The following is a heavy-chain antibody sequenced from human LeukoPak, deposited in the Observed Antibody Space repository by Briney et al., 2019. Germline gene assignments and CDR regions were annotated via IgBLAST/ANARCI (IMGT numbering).Heavy chain of an antibody. CDR1: GGSFSGYY. J-gene: IGHJ5*02. V-gene: IGHV4-34*01. D-gene: IGHD3-3*01. CDR2: INHSGST. Sequence: SETLSLTCAVYGGSFSGYYWSWIRQPPGKGLEWIGEINHSGSTNYNPSLKSRATISVDTSKNQFSLKLSSVTAADTAVYYCAKGYYDFWSGYFPRINWFDPWGQGTLVTVSS. CDR3: AKGYYDFWSGYFPRINWFDP.